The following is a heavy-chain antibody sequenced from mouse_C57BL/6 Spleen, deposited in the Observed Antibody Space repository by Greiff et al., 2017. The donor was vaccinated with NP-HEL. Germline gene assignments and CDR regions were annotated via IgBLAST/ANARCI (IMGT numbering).Heavy chain of an antibody. CDR1: GYAFSSSW. CDR3: ARDYYGSSSLNY. D-gene: IGHD1-1*01. Sequence: VQLVESGPELVKPGALVKISCKASGYAFSSSWMNWVKQRPGKGLEWIGRIYPGDGDTNYNGKFKGKATLTADKSSSTAYMQLSSLTSEDSAVYFCARDYYGSSSLNYWGQGTTLTVSS. CDR2: IYPGDGDT. V-gene: IGHV1-82*01. J-gene: IGHJ2*01.